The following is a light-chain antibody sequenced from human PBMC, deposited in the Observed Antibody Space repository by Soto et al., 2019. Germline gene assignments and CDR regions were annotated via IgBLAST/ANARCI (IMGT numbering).Light chain of an antibody. V-gene: IGKV3D-15*01. CDR2: GAS. Sequence: EIVMTQSPATLSVSPGERATLSCRASQSVSTRLAWYQQKPGQAPRLLIYGASTRATGIPARFSGSGSGTEVTRTISRLQSEDFAVYHCQQYNNWPPEYTFGQGTKLEIK. CDR1: QSVSTR. CDR3: QQYNNWPPEYT. J-gene: IGKJ2*01.